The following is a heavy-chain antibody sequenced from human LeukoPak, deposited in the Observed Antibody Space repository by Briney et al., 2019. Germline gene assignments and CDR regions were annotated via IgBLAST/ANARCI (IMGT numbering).Heavy chain of an antibody. CDR1: GFTFSSYS. J-gene: IGHJ3*02. CDR3: SRVAYCGGDCYLDAFDI. CDR2: ISSSSSYI. V-gene: IGHV3-21*01. D-gene: IGHD2-21*02. Sequence: GGSLRLSCAASGFTFSSYSMNWLRQTPGKGLEWVSSISSSSSYIYYADSVKGRFTISRDNAKNSLYLQMNSLRAEDTAVYYCSRVAYCGGDCYLDAFDIWGQGTMVTVSS.